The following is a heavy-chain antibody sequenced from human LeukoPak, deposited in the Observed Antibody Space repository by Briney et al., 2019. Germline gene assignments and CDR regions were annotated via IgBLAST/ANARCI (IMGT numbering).Heavy chain of an antibody. V-gene: IGHV4-59*08. J-gene: IGHJ4*02. D-gene: IGHD3-3*01. Sequence: PSETLSLTCSLSVGAIRNYLWSWIRHPPGKALEWHGNVFFTGGTNNNPSLKSLANISADTSKNHFSLNLTSVTAADTAVYYCARRSPDWMEWFFDSWGQGGLVIVSS. CDR1: VGAIRNYL. CDR3: ARRSPDWMEWFFDS. CDR2: VFFTGGT.